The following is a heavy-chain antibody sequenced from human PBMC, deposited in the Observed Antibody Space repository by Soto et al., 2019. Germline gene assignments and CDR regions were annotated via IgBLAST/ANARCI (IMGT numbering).Heavy chain of an antibody. J-gene: IGHJ4*02. CDR2: ISSNGGST. CDR3: VNEQQLAPF. CDR1: GFNFSSLA. D-gene: IGHD6-13*01. V-gene: IGHV3-64D*08. Sequence: GRPLRLSYSASGFNFSSLAMHRVRQAPGKGLEYVSAISSNGGSTYYADSVKGRFTISRDNSKNTLYLQMSSLRAEDTAVYYCVNEQQLAPFWGQGTLVTVS.